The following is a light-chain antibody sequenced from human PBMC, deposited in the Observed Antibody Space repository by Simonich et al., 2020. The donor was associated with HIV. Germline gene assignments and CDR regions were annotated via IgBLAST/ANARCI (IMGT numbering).Light chain of an antibody. J-gene: IGKJ3*01. V-gene: IGKV1-27*01. CDR3: QQFNSYPVT. CDR1: QGISNY. Sequence: DLPITPSPSSLSSSVGEKVTITWRACQGISNYLAWFQQKPGKVPKRLIYAASSLQSGVPSRFSGSGSGTDFTLTISSLQPEDFATYYCQQFNSYPVTFGPGTKVDIK. CDR2: AAS.